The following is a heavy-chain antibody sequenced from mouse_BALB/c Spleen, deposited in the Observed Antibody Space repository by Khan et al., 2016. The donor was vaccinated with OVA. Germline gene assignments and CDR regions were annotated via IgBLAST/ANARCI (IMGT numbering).Heavy chain of an antibody. V-gene: IGHV1-63*02. J-gene: IGHJ2*01. CDR3: ARSGAARATCDYFDY. Sequence: QVQLKESGAELVRPGTSVKMSCKAAGYTFTNYWIGWVKQRPGHGLEWIGDIFPGGGYTNYNEKFKGKATLTADTSSSTAYMQLSSLTSEDSALYYCARSGAARATCDYFDYWGQGTTLTVSS. CDR2: IFPGGGYT. CDR1: GYTFTNYW. D-gene: IGHD3-1*01.